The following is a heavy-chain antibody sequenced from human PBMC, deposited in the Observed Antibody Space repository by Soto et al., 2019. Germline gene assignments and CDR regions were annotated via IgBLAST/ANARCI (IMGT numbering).Heavy chain of an antibody. Sequence: GGSLGLSCAASGFTFRSYAMHWVRQAPGKGLEWVAVISYDGSNKYYADSVKGRFTISRDNSKNTLYLQMNSLRAEDTAVYYCARDRGDSSGYYYVYYYYGMDVWGQGTTVTVSS. CDR1: GFTFRSYA. D-gene: IGHD3-22*01. CDR3: ARDRGDSSGYYYVYYYYGMDV. CDR2: ISYDGSNK. V-gene: IGHV3-30-3*01. J-gene: IGHJ6*02.